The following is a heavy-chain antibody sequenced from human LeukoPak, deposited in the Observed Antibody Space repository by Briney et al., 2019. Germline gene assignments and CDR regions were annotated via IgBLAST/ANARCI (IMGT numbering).Heavy chain of an antibody. V-gene: IGHV4-59*01. CDR2: IYYSGST. CDR3: ARVPYSSGSGGTEFDY. D-gene: IGHD6-19*01. J-gene: IGHJ4*02. CDR1: GGSISSYY. Sequence: MSSETLSLTCTVSGGSISSYYWSWIRQPPGKGLEWIGYIYYSGSTNYNPSLKSRVTISVDTSKNQFSLRLSSVTAADTAVYYCARVPYSSGSGGTEFDYWGQGTLVTVSS.